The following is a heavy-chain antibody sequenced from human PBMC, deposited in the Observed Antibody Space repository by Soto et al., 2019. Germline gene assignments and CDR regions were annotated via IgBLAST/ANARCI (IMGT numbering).Heavy chain of an antibody. Sequence: GASVKVSCKASGGTFSSYAISWVRQAPGQGLEWMGGIIPIFGTANYAQKFQGRVTITADESTSTAYMELSSLRSEDTAVYYCARGSDYYDSSGYSVDYWGQGTLVTVSS. V-gene: IGHV1-69*13. CDR2: IIPIFGTA. J-gene: IGHJ4*02. CDR1: GGTFSSYA. CDR3: ARGSDYYDSSGYSVDY. D-gene: IGHD3-22*01.